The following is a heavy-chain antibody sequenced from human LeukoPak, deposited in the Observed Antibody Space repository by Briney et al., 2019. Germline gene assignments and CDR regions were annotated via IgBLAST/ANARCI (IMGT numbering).Heavy chain of an antibody. CDR1: GGSISSGAYY. D-gene: IGHD3-16*01. J-gene: IGHJ3*02. V-gene: IGHV4-30-2*01. CDR2: IYHSGSP. CDR3: ARDTPPYYYGIPAFDI. Sequence: PSETLSLTCTVSGGSISSGAYYWSWLRQPPGKGLEWIGYIYHSGSPYSNPSLKSRVIMSVDRSKNQFSLKLSSVTAADTAVYYCARDTPPYYYGIPAFDIWGQGTMVTVSS.